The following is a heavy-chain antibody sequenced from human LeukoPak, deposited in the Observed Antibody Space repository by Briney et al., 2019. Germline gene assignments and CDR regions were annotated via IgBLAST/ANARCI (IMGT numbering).Heavy chain of an antibody. CDR1: GYTFTGYY. J-gene: IGHJ4*02. V-gene: IGHV1-2*02. Sequence: ASVKVSCKASGYTFTGYYMHWVRQAPGQGLEWMGWINPDSGGTKSAQKFHGRVTMTRDTSISTAYMELSRLRSDDTAVYYCARDLEGLEGYFDYWGQGTLVTVS. CDR3: ARDLEGLEGYFDY. D-gene: IGHD1-1*01. CDR2: INPDSGGT.